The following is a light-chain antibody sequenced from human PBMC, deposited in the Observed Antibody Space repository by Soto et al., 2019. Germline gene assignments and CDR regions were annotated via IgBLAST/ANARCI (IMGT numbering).Light chain of an antibody. CDR3: QQYGRSPST. CDR2: GAS. V-gene: IGKV3-20*01. J-gene: IGKJ4*01. Sequence: EIALTQSPGTLSLSPGERATLSCRASQSVSSSYLAWYQQKPGQAPRLLIYGASSRATGIPDRFSGSGSGTDFTLTISRLEPEDFAVYYCQQYGRSPSTFGGGTKVDIK. CDR1: QSVSSSY.